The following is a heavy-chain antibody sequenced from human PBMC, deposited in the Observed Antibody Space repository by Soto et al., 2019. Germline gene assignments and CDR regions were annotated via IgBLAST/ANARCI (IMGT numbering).Heavy chain of an antibody. CDR2: ISYDGSNK. CDR1: GFTFSSYG. CDR3: PQAGEYSDGPPGS. J-gene: IGHJ5*02. D-gene: IGHD5-18*01. V-gene: IGHV3-30*03. Sequence: QVQLVESGGGVVQPGRSLRLSCAASGFTFSSYGMHWVRQAPGKGLEWVAVISYDGSNKYYADSVKGRFTISSDNSKNSLYLQRTSLRAEDTSVYSGPQAGEYSDGPPGSWAKGTLDTFSS.